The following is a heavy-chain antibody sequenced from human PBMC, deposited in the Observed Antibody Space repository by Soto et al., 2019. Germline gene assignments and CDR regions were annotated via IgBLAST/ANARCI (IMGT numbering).Heavy chain of an antibody. Sequence: QVQLVQSGADVKEPGTSVKVSCKAAGYSFTTYCMYWVRQAPGQGLEWMGMINPRTGRTRYAQKFQDRVTLTRDTSTTTVYMELSTLISDDTAVYYCARDGGLLTASWHYDLWGPGTLVTVSS. J-gene: IGHJ2*01. V-gene: IGHV1-46*01. CDR3: ARDGGLLTASWHYDL. CDR2: INPRTGRT. CDR1: GYSFTTYC. D-gene: IGHD2-15*01.